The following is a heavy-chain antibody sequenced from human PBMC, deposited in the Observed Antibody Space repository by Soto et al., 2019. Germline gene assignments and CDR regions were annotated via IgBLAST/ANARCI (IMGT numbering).Heavy chain of an antibody. CDR2: IVPLLGTT. D-gene: IGHD6-19*01. CDR1: GGTFSNYA. V-gene: IGHV1-69*06. Sequence: QVQLVQSGAEVGKPGSSVKISCQASGGTFSNYAINWVRQAPGQGLEWMGAIVPLLGTTNYAQKFQGRVTFTADKSTTTAYMELSGLRSEDTVMFYCARSTLVAGRAHYFDYWGQGTLVTVSS. CDR3: ARSTLVAGRAHYFDY. J-gene: IGHJ4*02.